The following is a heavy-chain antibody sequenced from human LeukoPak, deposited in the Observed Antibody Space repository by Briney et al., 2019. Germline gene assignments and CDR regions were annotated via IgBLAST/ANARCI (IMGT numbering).Heavy chain of an antibody. D-gene: IGHD3-22*01. V-gene: IGHV4-4*07. J-gene: IGHJ4*02. Sequence: TSETPSLTCTVSGGSINNYFWSWIRQPAGKGLEWIGRIFASGSTSYNPSLKSRVTMSVDTSKNQFPLNLSSVTAADTAVYYCARDSSGYLESFDYWGQGTLVTVSS. CDR1: GGSINNYF. CDR3: ARDSSGYLESFDY. CDR2: IFASGST.